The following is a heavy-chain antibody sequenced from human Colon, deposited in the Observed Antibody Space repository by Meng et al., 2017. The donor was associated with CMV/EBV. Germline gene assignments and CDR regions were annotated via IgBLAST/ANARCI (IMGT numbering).Heavy chain of an antibody. Sequence: GGSLRLSCAASGFSFSSYAMHWVRQAPGKGLEWVAVISHDGSNKFYADSVKGRFTISRDNSKNTLYLQMNSLRAEDTAVYYCAKDDSNYGYYYGMDVWGQGTTVTVSS. J-gene: IGHJ6*02. D-gene: IGHD4-11*01. CDR3: AKDDSNYGYYYGMDV. V-gene: IGHV3-30*04. CDR2: ISHDGSNK. CDR1: GFSFSSYA.